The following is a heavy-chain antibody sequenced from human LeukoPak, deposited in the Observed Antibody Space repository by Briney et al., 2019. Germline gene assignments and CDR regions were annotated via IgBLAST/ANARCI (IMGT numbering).Heavy chain of an antibody. V-gene: IGHV1-8*01. D-gene: IGHD3-22*01. CDR2: MNPNSGDT. CDR1: GYTFTSYE. CDR3: ARGLGTYDSSELTWPMISF. J-gene: IGHJ4*02. Sequence: GASVKVSCKASGYTFTSYEINWVRQATGQGLEWMGWMNPNSGDTAYAQKFRGRITMTRSTSISTAYMGLSGLRSEDTAVYYCARGLGTYDSSELTWPMISFWGQGTLVTVSS.